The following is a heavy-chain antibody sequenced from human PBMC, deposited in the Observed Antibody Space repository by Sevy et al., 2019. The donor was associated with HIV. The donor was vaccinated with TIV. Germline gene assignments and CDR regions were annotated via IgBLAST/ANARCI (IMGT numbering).Heavy chain of an antibody. Sequence: ASVKVSCKASGYTFTIYGISWVRQAPEQGLEWMGWISAYSGNTNYAQNLQGRVTMTTDTSTTTAYMELKSLRFDDTAVYYCARTSSYGSGNYFDYWGQGTLVTVSS. D-gene: IGHD3-10*01. CDR3: ARTSSYGSGNYFDY. CDR2: ISAYSGNT. CDR1: GYTFTIYG. J-gene: IGHJ4*02. V-gene: IGHV1-18*01.